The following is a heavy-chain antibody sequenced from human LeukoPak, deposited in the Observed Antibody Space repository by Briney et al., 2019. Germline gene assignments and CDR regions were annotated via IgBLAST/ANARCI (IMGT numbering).Heavy chain of an antibody. CDR3: AKVAAMAHFDY. Sequence: PSETLSLTCTVSGGSISSSSYYWGWIRQPPGKGLEWVSAISGSGGSTYYADSVKGRFTISRDNSKNTLYLQMNSLRAEDTAVYYCAKVAAMAHFDYWGQGTLVTVSS. V-gene: IGHV3-23*01. D-gene: IGHD5-18*01. CDR1: GGSISSSSYY. J-gene: IGHJ4*02. CDR2: ISGSGGST.